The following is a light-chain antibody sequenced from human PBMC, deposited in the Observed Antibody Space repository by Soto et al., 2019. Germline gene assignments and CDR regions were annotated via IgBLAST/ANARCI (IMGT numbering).Light chain of an antibody. V-gene: IGLV2-14*01. CDR2: EVS. CDR1: SSDVGGYNY. CDR3: SSYRGSNTPVV. J-gene: IGLJ2*01. Sequence: QSALTQPASVSGSPGQSITISCTGTSSDVGGYNYVSWYQQHPGKAPNLIIFEVSNRPSGVSNRFSVSKSGNAATLIFSGLRAEDGADYYCSSYRGSNTPVVFGGGTKLTVL.